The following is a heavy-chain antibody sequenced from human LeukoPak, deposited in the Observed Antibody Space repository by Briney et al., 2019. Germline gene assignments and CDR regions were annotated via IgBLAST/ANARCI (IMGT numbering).Heavy chain of an antibody. D-gene: IGHD6-19*01. CDR1: GGSISSYY. CDR3: ARDLEVAEGSNWFDP. CDR2: IYYSGST. Sequence: SETLSLTCTVSGGSISSYYWSWIRQPPGKGLEWIGYIYYSGSTNYNPSLKNRVTISVDTSKNQFSLKLSSVTAADTAVYYCARDLEVAEGSNWFDPWGQGTLVTVSS. V-gene: IGHV4-59*01. J-gene: IGHJ5*02.